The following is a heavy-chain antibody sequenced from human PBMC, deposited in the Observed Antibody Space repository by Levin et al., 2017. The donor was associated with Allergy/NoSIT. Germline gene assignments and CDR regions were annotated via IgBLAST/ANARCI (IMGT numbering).Heavy chain of an antibody. J-gene: IGHJ6*02. V-gene: IGHV2-70*01. CDR2: IDWDDDK. Sequence: SGPTLVKPTQTLTLTCTFSGFSLSTSGMCVSWIRQPPGKALEWLALIDWDDDKYYSTSLKTRLTISKDTSKNQVVLTMTNMDPVDTATYYCARAYYDILTGYYTFDYGMDVWGQGTTVTVSS. CDR3: ARAYYDILTGYYTFDYGMDV. D-gene: IGHD3-9*01. CDR1: GFSLSTSGMC.